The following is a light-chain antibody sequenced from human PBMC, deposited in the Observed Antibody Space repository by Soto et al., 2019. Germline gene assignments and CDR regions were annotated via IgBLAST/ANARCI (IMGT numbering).Light chain of an antibody. CDR3: QQDNNFNFPSLT. J-gene: IGKJ4*01. V-gene: IGKV1-12*01. CDR1: QPISSW. CDR2: SAS. Sequence: DIQMTQSPSFVSASGGDRVTIPCRASQPISSWLAWYQQKPGKAPKLLIYSASTLQSGVPSRFSGRGFGTDFTLTISSLQPEDFATYYCQQDNNFNFPSLTFGGGTEVDIK.